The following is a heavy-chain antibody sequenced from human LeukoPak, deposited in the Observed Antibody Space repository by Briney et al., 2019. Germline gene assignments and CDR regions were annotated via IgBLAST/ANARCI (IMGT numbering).Heavy chain of an antibody. CDR1: GGSISSYY. V-gene: IGHV4-4*07. CDR3: ARGRAAAGKLDY. D-gene: IGHD6-13*01. J-gene: IGHJ4*02. Sequence: SETLSLTCTVSGGSISSYYWSWIRQPAGKGLEWIGRTYTSGSTNYNPSPKSRVTMSVDTSKNQFSLKLSSVTAADTAVYYCARGRAAAGKLDYWGQGTLVTVSS. CDR2: TYTSGST.